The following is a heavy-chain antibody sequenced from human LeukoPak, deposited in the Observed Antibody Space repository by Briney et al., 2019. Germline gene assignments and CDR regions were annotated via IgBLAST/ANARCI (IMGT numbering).Heavy chain of an antibody. CDR2: IYHSGST. Sequence: PSETLSLTCAVSGYSISSGYYWGWIRQPPGKGLEWIGSIYHSGSTYYNPSLKSRVTISVDTSKNQFSLKLSSVTAADTAVYYCARLILSPLDGLVVPAAMRNAFDIWGQGTMVTVSS. D-gene: IGHD2-2*01. CDR3: ARLILSPLDGLVVPAAMRNAFDI. J-gene: IGHJ3*02. CDR1: GYSISSGYY. V-gene: IGHV4-38-2*01.